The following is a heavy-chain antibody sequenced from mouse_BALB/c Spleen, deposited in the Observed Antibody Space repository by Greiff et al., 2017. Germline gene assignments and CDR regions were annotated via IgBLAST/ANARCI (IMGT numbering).Heavy chain of an antibody. V-gene: IGHV1S22*01. Sequence: LQQPGSELVRPGASVKLSCKASGYTFTSYWMHWVKQRPGQGLEWIGNIYPGSGSTNYDEKFKSKATLTVDTSSSTAYMQLSSLTSEDSAVYYCTSRVVAEDFDYWGQGTTLTVSS. CDR3: TSRVVAEDFDY. J-gene: IGHJ2*01. CDR1: GYTFTSYW. D-gene: IGHD1-1*01. CDR2: IYPGSGST.